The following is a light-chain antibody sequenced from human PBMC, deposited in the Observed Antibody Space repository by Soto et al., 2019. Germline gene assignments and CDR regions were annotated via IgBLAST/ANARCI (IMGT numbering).Light chain of an antibody. CDR3: QQSYGIPQT. J-gene: IGKJ1*01. Sequence: IQLTEAPSSRSSSVGDRVTITCRTSQNVNRYLNWYQEQPGKAPKLLIYAASILQSGVPSRFSGSGSGTDFTLAISSLQPEDFTTYYCQQSYGIPQTFGPGTKVDIK. V-gene: IGKV1-39*01. CDR2: AAS. CDR1: QNVNRY.